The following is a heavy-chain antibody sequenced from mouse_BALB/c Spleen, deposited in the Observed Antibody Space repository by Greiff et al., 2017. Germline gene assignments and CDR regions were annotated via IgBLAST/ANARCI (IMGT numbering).Heavy chain of an antibody. CDR1: GFSLTSYD. J-gene: IGHJ1*01. Sequence: QVQLKESGPGLVAPSQSLSITCTVSGFSLTSYDISWIRQPPGKGLEWLGVIWTGGGTNYNSAFMSRLSISKDNSKSQVFLKMNSLQTDDTAIYYCVRDQRDYYGSSGYFDVWGAGTTVTVSS. CDR2: IWTGGGT. D-gene: IGHD1-1*01. V-gene: IGHV2-9-2*01. CDR3: VRDQRDYYGSSGYFDV.